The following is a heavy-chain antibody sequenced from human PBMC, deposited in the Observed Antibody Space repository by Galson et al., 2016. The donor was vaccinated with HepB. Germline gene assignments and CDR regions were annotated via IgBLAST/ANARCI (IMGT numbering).Heavy chain of an antibody. Sequence: SLRLSCAASGFTFSTYWMTWVRQAPGKGLEWVANIRRDGSEKNYVDSVKGRFTISRDNAKNSLYLQMDSLRADDTAVYYCARDESPRITFFGVGNCADAFARGCQGTMVTVSS. J-gene: IGHJ3*02. V-gene: IGHV3-7*03. CDR2: IRRDGSEK. CDR1: GFTFSTYW. CDR3: ARDESPRITFFGVGNCADAFAR. D-gene: IGHD3-3*01.